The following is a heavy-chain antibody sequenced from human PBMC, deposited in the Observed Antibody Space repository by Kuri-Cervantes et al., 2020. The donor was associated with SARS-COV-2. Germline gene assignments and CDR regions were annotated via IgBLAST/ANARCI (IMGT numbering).Heavy chain of an antibody. D-gene: IGHD5-12*01. CDR2: ISWNSGSI. J-gene: IGHJ6*01. Sequence: GGSLRLSCAASGFTFSTYWMTWVRQAPGKGLEWVSGISWNSGSIGYADSVKGRFTISRDNAKNSLYLQMNSLRAEDTALYYCAKDSGELYSGYDSYYGMDVWGQGTTVTCYS. CDR1: GFTFSTYW. CDR3: AKDSGELYSGYDSYYGMDV. V-gene: IGHV3-9*01.